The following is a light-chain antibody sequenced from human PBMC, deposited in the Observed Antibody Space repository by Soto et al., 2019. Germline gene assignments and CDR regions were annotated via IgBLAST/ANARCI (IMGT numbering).Light chain of an antibody. Sequence: EIVMTQSPATLSVSPGERATLSCRASQSISNNLAWYHQRPGQAPRLLIYGASTRATGIPARFSGSGSGTEFTLTLSSLQSEDFAVYYCQQYNNWWTFGQGPRVEIK. CDR3: QQYNNWWT. V-gene: IGKV3-15*01. J-gene: IGKJ1*01. CDR1: QSISNN. CDR2: GAS.